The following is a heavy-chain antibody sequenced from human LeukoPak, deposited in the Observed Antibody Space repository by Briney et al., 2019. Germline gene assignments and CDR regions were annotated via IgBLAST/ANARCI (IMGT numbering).Heavy chain of an antibody. V-gene: IGHV3-49*04. CDR1: GFTFGDYA. CDR2: IRVKAYGGTT. Sequence: GRSLRLSCTTSGFTFGDYAMSWVRQAPGKGLEWVGFIRVKAYGGTTEYATSVKGRFTISRDDSKGIADLQMNSLRTGDTAVYYCTRDPFYYDTDGLYYFDYWGQGTLVTVSS. D-gene: IGHD3-22*01. J-gene: IGHJ4*02. CDR3: TRDPFYYDTDGLYYFDY.